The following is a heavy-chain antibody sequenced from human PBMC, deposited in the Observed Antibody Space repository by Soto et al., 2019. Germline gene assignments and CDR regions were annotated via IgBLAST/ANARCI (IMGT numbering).Heavy chain of an antibody. J-gene: IGHJ5*02. CDR3: ARDYYGSGSAKWFDP. D-gene: IGHD3-10*01. CDR1: GYTFTSYY. CDR2: INPSGGST. Sequence: ASVKVSCKASGYTFTSYYMHWVRQAPGQGLEWMGIINPSGGSTSYAQKFQGRVTMTRDTSTSTVYMELSSLRSEDTAVYYCARDYYGSGSAKWFDPWGQGTLVTVSS. V-gene: IGHV1-46*01.